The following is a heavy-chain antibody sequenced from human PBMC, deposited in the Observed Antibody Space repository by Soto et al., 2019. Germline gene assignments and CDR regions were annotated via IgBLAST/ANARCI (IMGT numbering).Heavy chain of an antibody. D-gene: IGHD2-2*01. CDR2: IWYDGSNK. V-gene: IGHV3-33*01. CDR3: ARDLVVPAARWFDP. J-gene: IGHJ5*02. Sequence: GGSLRLSCAASGFTFSSYGMHWVRQAPGKGLEWVAVIWYDGSNKYYADSVKGRFTISRDNSKNTLYLQMNSLRAEDTAVYYCARDLVVPAARWFDPWGQGTLVTAPQ. CDR1: GFTFSSYG.